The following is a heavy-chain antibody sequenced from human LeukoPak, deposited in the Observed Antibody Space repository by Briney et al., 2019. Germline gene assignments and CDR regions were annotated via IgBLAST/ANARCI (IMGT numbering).Heavy chain of an antibody. V-gene: IGHV4-30-4*08. D-gene: IGHD3-10*01. CDR2: IYYSGST. CDR3: AREGVTMVRRHFDY. CDR1: GGSISSGDYY. Sequence: SETLSLTCTVSGGSISSGDYYWSWIRQPPGKGLEWTGYIYYSGSTYYNPYLKSRVTISVDTSKNQFSLKLSSVTAEDTAVYYCAREGVTMVRRHFDYWGQGTLVTVSS. J-gene: IGHJ4*02.